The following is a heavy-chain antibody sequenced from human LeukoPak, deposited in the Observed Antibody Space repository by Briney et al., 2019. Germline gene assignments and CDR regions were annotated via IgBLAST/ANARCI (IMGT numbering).Heavy chain of an antibody. D-gene: IGHD3-22*01. Sequence: PSETLSLTWTVSGGSISSSSYYWGWIRQPPGKGLEWIGSIYYSGSTYYNPSLKSRVTISVDTSKNQFSLKLSSVTAADTAVYYCARDTMPELYYYDSSGSFDYWGQGTLVTVSS. CDR2: IYYSGST. J-gene: IGHJ4*02. V-gene: IGHV4-39*07. CDR3: ARDTMPELYYYDSSGSFDY. CDR1: GGSISSSSYY.